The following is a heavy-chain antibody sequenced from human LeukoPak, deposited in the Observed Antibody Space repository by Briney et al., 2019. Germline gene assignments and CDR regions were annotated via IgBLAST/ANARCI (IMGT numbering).Heavy chain of an antibody. Sequence: SETLSLTCTVSGGSISSYYGNWIRHPPGKGLECIGYSLYSGRINYNPSRKSRVPIPVDTSKNWFSLRLSSVTAAETAVYYCARGQKYIYGYTVTELGSRYFDYWGQGTLVTVSS. CDR3: ARGQKYIYGYTVTELGSRYFDY. D-gene: IGHD5-18*01. CDR1: GGSISSYY. CDR2: SLYSGRI. J-gene: IGHJ4*02. V-gene: IGHV4-59*01.